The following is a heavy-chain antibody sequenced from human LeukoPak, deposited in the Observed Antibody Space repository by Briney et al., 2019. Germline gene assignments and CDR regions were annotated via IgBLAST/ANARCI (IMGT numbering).Heavy chain of an antibody. CDR2: IYSSGST. D-gene: IGHD3-10*01. J-gene: IGHJ4*02. CDR3: ANDRDRGIIRRGYGSGNTGDYYIDS. CDR1: DGSINSYY. Sequence: SETLSLTCTVSDGSINSYYWSWIRQPAGKGLEWIGRIYSSGSTNYNPSLKSRVTMSVDTSKNQISLRLSSVTAADTAVYYCANDRDRGIIRRGYGSGNTGDYYIDSWGRGTLVTVSS. V-gene: IGHV4-4*07.